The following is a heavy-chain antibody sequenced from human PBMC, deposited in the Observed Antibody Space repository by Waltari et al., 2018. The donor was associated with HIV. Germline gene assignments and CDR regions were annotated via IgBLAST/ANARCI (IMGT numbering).Heavy chain of an antibody. D-gene: IGHD3-10*01. V-gene: IGHV4-59*08. CDR3: ARLEYRGGFVP. Sequence: QMQLKESGTGLVKPSETLSLTCTVSGGSLSSNYWNWIRQPPGKGLEWIGYIYFNGSTNYSPSLKSRVTISIDTSKNQFSLKVNSVTAADTAVYYCARLEYRGGFVPWGQGTLVTVSS. CDR2: IYFNGST. CDR1: GGSLSSNY. J-gene: IGHJ5*02.